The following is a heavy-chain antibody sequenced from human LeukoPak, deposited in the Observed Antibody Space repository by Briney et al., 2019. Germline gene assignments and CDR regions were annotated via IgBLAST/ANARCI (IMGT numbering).Heavy chain of an antibody. CDR1: GYSISSGYY. V-gene: IGHV4-38-2*02. J-gene: IGHJ4*02. D-gene: IGHD5-24*01. CDR3: ARARREMVDY. Sequence: SETLSLTCTVSGYSISSGYYWGWIRQPPGKGLEWIGSIYHSGSTYYNPSLKSRVTISVDTSKNQLSLKLSSVTAADTAVYYCARARREMVDYWGQGTLVTVSS. CDR2: IYHSGST.